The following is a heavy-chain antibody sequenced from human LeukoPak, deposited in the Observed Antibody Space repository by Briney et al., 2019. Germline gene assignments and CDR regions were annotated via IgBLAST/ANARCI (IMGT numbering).Heavy chain of an antibody. CDR3: AREAPYCSSTSCYTFSDN. V-gene: IGHV4-61*02. Sequence: SETLSLTCTVSGGSISSGSYYWSWIRQPAGKGLEWIGRIYTSGSTNYNPSLKSRVTISVDTSKNQFSLKLSSVTAADTAVYYCAREAPYCSSTSCYTFSDNWGQGTLVTVSS. D-gene: IGHD2-2*02. J-gene: IGHJ4*02. CDR2: IYTSGST. CDR1: GGSISSGSYY.